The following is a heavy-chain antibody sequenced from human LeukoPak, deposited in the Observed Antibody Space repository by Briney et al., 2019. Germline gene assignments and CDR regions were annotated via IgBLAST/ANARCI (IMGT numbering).Heavy chain of an antibody. D-gene: IGHD2-15*01. J-gene: IGHJ4*02. CDR3: ARDRCSGGSCYANDY. Sequence: PGGSLGLSCAASGFTFSSYWMHWVRQAPGKGLVWVSRINSDGSSTSYADSVKGRFTISRDNAKNTLYLQMNSLRAEDTAVYYCARDRCSGGSCYANDYWGQGTLVTVSS. CDR1: GFTFSSYW. V-gene: IGHV3-74*01. CDR2: INSDGSST.